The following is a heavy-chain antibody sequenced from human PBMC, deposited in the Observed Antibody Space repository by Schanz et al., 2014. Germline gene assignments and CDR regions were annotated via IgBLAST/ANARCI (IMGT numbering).Heavy chain of an antibody. V-gene: IGHV1-46*01. D-gene: IGHD1-1*01. CDR3: ARDVGRPGHFWYFDL. CDR1: GYTFTSYY. Sequence: QVQLVQSGVEVKKPGASVKVSCKASGYTFTSYYMHWVRQAPGQGLEWMGIITPSGDSTSYAQSFEGRVTMTRDTSTTTFYMELSSLTSDDTAVYFCARDVGRPGHFWYFDLWGRGTLVTVSS. CDR2: ITPSGDST. J-gene: IGHJ2*01.